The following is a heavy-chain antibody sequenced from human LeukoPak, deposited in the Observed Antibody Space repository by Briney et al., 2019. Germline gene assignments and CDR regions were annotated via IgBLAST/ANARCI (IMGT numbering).Heavy chain of an antibody. CDR2: IRSKAYGGTT. CDR3: TTSQREWELFDY. J-gene: IGHJ4*02. D-gene: IGHD1-26*01. Sequence: GGSLRLSCTASGFTFGDYAMSWFRQAPGKGLEWVGFIRSKAYGGTTEYAASVKGRFTISRDDSKSIAYLQMNSLKTEDTAVYYCTTSQREWELFDYWGQGTLVTVSS. CDR1: GFTFGDYA. V-gene: IGHV3-49*03.